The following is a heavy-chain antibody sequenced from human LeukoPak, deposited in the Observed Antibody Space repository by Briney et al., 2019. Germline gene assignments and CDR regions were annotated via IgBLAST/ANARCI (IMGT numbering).Heavy chain of an antibody. CDR1: GFTFSDYY. V-gene: IGHV3-11*04. J-gene: IGHJ4*02. CDR3: ARADCSSTSCYELDY. Sequence: GGSLRLSCAGSGFTFSDYYMSWIRQAPGKGLEWVSYISSRDSTKYYTDSVKGRFTISRDNAKNSLYLQMNSLRADDTAVYYCARADCSSTSCYELDYWGQGTLVTVSS. CDR2: ISSRDSTK. D-gene: IGHD2-2*01.